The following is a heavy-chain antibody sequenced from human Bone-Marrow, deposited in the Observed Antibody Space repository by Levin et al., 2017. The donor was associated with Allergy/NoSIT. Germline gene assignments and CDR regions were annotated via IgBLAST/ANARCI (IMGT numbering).Heavy chain of an antibody. J-gene: IGHJ4*02. V-gene: IGHV4-38-2*01. CDR2: IYHTGSTYYNPT. D-gene: IGHD3-16*01. CDR3: ARVNDYVWGSPKYYFDY. CDR1: GSSISSGYY. Sequence: ASETLSLTCAVSGSSISSGYYWGWIRQPPGKGLEWIGSIYHTGSTYYNPTYYNPSLKSRVTLSVDTSKNQFSLKLSSVTAADTAVYYCARVNDYVWGSPKYYFDYWGQGALVTVSS.